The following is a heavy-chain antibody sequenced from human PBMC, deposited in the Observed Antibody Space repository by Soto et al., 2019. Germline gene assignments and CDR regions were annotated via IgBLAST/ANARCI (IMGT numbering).Heavy chain of an antibody. Sequence: QLQLQESGSGLVKPSQTLSLTCAVSGGSISSGGYSWSWIRQPPGKGLEWIGYIYHSGSTYYNPSRKSRVTISVDRSKNQFSLKLSSVTAADTAVYYCASKYSGIRGFDPWGQGTLVTVSS. CDR1: GGSISSGGYS. J-gene: IGHJ5*02. CDR2: IYHSGST. CDR3: ASKYSGIRGFDP. V-gene: IGHV4-30-2*01. D-gene: IGHD5-12*01.